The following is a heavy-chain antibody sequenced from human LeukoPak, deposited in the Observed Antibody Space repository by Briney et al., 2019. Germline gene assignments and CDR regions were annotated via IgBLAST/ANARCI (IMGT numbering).Heavy chain of an antibody. CDR3: ARGEGIITIFGVVINWFDP. CDR1: GGSVSSGSYY. D-gene: IGHD3-3*01. Sequence: SESLSLTCTVSGGSVSSGSYYWSWIRQPPGKGLEWTGYIYYSGSTNYNPSLKSRVTISVDTSKNQFSLKLSSVTAADTAVYYCARGEGIITIFGVVINWFDPWGQGTLVTVSS. J-gene: IGHJ5*02. CDR2: IYYSGST. V-gene: IGHV4-61*01.